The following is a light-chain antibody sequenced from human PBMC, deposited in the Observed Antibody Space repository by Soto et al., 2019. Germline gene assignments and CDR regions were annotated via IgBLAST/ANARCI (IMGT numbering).Light chain of an antibody. CDR2: EGS. J-gene: IGLJ1*01. CDR3: CSYAGSSTLYV. Sequence: SELPQPASVSGSPGQSITISCTGTSSDVGSYNLVSWYQQHPGKAPKLMIYEGSKRPSGVSNRFSGSKSGNTASLTISGLQAEDEADYYCCSYAGSSTLYVFGTGTKVTVL. V-gene: IGLV2-23*01. CDR1: SSDVGSYNL.